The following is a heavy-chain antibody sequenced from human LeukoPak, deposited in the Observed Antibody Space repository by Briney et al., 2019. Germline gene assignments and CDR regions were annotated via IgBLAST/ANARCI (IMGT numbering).Heavy chain of an antibody. J-gene: IGHJ3*02. V-gene: IGHV3-49*04. Sequence: GRSLRLSCTASGFTFGDYAMSWVRQAPGKGLEWVGFIRSKAYGGTTEYAASVKGRFTISRDDSKSIVYLQMNSLKTEDTAVYYCTRDPEAYCGGDCSPGVDDAFDIWGQGTMVTVSS. CDR2: IRSKAYGGTT. CDR3: TRDPEAYCGGDCSPGVDDAFDI. CDR1: GFTFGDYA. D-gene: IGHD2-21*02.